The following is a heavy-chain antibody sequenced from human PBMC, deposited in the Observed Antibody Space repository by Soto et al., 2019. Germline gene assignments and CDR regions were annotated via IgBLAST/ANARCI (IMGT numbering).Heavy chain of an antibody. J-gene: IGHJ4*02. CDR3: ASPAGYTSTWYSPSYDY. Sequence: PGGSLRLSCTAAGFTFSSHAMTWVRQAPGKGLEWVSSISVSGGSTYDADSVKGRFTIPRDNSKNTLYLQMNSLRAEDTAVYYCASPAGYTSTWYSPSYDYWGQGTLVTVSS. V-gene: IGHV3-23*01. CDR1: GFTFSSHA. D-gene: IGHD6-13*01. CDR2: ISVSGGST.